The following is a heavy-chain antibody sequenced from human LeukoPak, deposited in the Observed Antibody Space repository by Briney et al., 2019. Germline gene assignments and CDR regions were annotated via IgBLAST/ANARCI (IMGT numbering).Heavy chain of an antibody. Sequence: SETLSLTCTVSGYSISSGYYWGWIRQPPGKGLEWIGSIYHSGRTYYNPSLKSRVTMSVDTSKNQFSLKLRSVTAADTAVYYCARVAQKLERIVVAGTSEWRANWFFDLWGRGTLVTVSS. CDR3: ARVAQKLERIVVAGTSEWRANWFFDL. CDR2: IYHSGRT. CDR1: GYSISSGYY. V-gene: IGHV4-38-2*02. J-gene: IGHJ2*01. D-gene: IGHD6-19*01.